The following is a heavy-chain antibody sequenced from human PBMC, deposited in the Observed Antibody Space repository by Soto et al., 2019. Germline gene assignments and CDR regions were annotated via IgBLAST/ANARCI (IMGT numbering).Heavy chain of an antibody. V-gene: IGHV3-74*01. CDR2: INSDGSST. CDR1: GFTFSSYW. J-gene: IGHJ3*02. Sequence: GGSLRLSCAASGFTFSSYWMHWVRQAPGKGLVWVSRINSDGSSTSYADSVKGRFTISRDNAKNTLYLQMNSLRAEDTAVYYCAREHGITMIENLVGAFDIWGQGTMVTVSS. D-gene: IGHD3-22*01. CDR3: AREHGITMIENLVGAFDI.